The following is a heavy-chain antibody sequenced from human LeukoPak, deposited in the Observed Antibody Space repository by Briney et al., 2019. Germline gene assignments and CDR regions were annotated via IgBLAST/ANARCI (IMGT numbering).Heavy chain of an antibody. J-gene: IGHJ3*02. CDR2: ISAYNGNT. Sequence: ASVKVSCKASGYTFSSYGISWVRQAPGQGLEWMGWISAYNGNTNYAQKFQGRVTMTTDTSTSTAYMELRSLRSDDTAVYYCARAKEDWNVPNAFDIRGQGTMVTVSS. D-gene: IGHD1-1*01. V-gene: IGHV1-18*01. CDR1: GYTFSSYG. CDR3: ARAKEDWNVPNAFDI.